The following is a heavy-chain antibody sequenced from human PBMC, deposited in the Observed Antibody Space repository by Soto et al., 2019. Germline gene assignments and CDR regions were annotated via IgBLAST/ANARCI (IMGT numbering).Heavy chain of an antibody. J-gene: IGHJ4*02. CDR2: ISSSGSTI. Sequence: QVPLVESGGGLVKPGGSLRLSFAASGFTFSDYYMSWIRQAPGKGLEWVSYISSSGSTIYYADSVKGRFTISRDNTNNSXXLQMNSLRAEDTAVYYCARGPYAYVWGSDTPHFDYWGQGTLVTVSS. CDR1: GFTFSDYY. D-gene: IGHD3-16*01. V-gene: IGHV3-11*01. CDR3: ARGPYAYVWGSDTPHFDY.